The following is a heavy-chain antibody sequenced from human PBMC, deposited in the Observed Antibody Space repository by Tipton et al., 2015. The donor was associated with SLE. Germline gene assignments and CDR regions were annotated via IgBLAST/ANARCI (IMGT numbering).Heavy chain of an antibody. V-gene: IGHV4-61*01. Sequence: TLSLTCTVSGGSVSSGSYYWSWIRQPPGKGLEWIGYIYYSGGTNYNPSLNSRVTISVDMSKNQFSLKLSSVTAADTAVYYCARVSDYDDWYFDLWGRGTLVTVSS. CDR1: GGSVSSGSYY. CDR2: IYYSGGT. J-gene: IGHJ2*01. D-gene: IGHD3-22*01. CDR3: ARVSDYDDWYFDL.